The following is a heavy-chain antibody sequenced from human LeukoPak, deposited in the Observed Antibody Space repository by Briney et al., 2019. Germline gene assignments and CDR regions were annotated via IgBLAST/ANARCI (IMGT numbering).Heavy chain of an antibody. CDR2: IYYSGST. V-gene: IGHV4-59*12. J-gene: IGHJ4*02. CDR1: GGSISSYY. CDR3: ASSPLYYYDSSGYYSY. Sequence: SETLSLTCTVSGGSISSYYWSWIRQPPGKGLEWIGYIYYSGSTNYNPSLKSRVTISVDTSKNQFSLKLSSVTAADTAVYYCASSPLYYYDSSGYYSYWGQGTLVTVSS. D-gene: IGHD3-22*01.